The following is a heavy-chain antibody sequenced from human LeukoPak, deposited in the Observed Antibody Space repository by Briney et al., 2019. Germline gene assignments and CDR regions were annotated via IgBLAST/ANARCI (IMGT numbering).Heavy chain of an antibody. J-gene: IGHJ5*02. CDR1: GFTFSNYA. CDR3: TSRLWYGEFLP. CDR2: ISSSGSTI. Sequence: GGSLRLSCAASGFTFSNYAMRWVRQAPGKGLEWVSYISSSGSTIYYADSVKGRFTISRDNAKNSLYLQMNSLRAEDTALYYCTSRLWYGEFLPWGQGTLVTVSA. V-gene: IGHV3-48*03. D-gene: IGHD3-10*01.